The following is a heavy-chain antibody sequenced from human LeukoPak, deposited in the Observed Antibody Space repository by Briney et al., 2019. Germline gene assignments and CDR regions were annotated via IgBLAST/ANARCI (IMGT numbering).Heavy chain of an antibody. J-gene: IGHJ4*02. V-gene: IGHV1-2*06. D-gene: IGHD5-18*01. CDR2: INPNSGGT. CDR1: GYTFTGYY. CDR3: ARSRGGSYGRPFDY. Sequence: GASVKVSCKASGYTFTGYYMHWVRQAPGQGLEWMGRINPNSGGTNYAQKFQGRVTMTRDTSISTAYMELSRLRSDDTAVYYCARSRGGSYGRPFDYWGQGTLVTVSS.